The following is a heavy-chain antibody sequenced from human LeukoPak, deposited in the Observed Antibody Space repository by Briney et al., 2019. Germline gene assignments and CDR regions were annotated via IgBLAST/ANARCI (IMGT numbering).Heavy chain of an antibody. CDR1: GFTFSTYE. V-gene: IGHV3-48*03. D-gene: IGHD3-22*01. J-gene: IGHJ4*02. CDR2: ISSTGSNI. Sequence: GGSLRLSCAASGFTFSTYEMNWVRQAPGKGLEWVSYISSTGSNIYYADSVKGRFTISRDNAKDSLYLLMNSLRTEDTAVYYCAATYYYDGSGDYWGQGTLVTVSS. CDR3: AATYYYDGSGDY.